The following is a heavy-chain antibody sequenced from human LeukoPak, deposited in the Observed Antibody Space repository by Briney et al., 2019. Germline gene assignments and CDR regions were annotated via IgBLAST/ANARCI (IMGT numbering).Heavy chain of an antibody. Sequence: GGSLRLSCAASGFTFDDYAMHWVRQAPGKGLEWVSGISWNSGSIGYADSVKGRFTISRDNAKNSLYLQMNSLRAEDTALYYCAKDSPVPPYCSGGSCYAYYFDYWGQGTLVTVSS. CDR3: AKDSPVPPYCSGGSCYAYYFDY. D-gene: IGHD2-15*01. CDR2: ISWNSGSI. V-gene: IGHV3-9*01. CDR1: GFTFDDYA. J-gene: IGHJ4*02.